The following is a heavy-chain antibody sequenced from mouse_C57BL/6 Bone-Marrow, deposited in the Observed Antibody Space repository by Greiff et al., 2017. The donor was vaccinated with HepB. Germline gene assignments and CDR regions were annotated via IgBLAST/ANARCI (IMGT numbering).Heavy chain of an antibody. J-gene: IGHJ1*03. CDR3: ARGFYYDYDGDWYFDV. CDR1: GYSITSGYY. CDR2: ISYDGSN. V-gene: IGHV3-6*01. Sequence: EVQLVESGPGLVKPSQSLSLTCSVTGYSITSGYYWNWIRQFPGNKLEWMGYISYDGSNNYNPSLKNRISITRDTSKNQFVLKLNSVTTEDTATYDCARGFYYDYDGDWYFDVWGTGTTVTVSS. D-gene: IGHD2-4*01.